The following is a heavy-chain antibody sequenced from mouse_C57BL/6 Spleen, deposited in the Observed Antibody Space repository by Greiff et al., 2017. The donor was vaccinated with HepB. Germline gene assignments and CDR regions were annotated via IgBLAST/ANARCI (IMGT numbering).Heavy chain of an antibody. J-gene: IGHJ4*01. D-gene: IGHD1-1*01. V-gene: IGHV5-17*01. CDR3: ARRRATVVATDYAMDY. Sequence: EVKLMESGGGLVKPGGSLKLSCAASGFTFSDYGMHWVRQAPEKGLEWVAYISSGSSTINYADTVQGRFTISRDNAKNTLFLQMTSLRSEDTAMYYCARRRATVVATDYAMDYWGQGTSVTVSS. CDR2: ISSGSSTI. CDR1: GFTFSDYG.